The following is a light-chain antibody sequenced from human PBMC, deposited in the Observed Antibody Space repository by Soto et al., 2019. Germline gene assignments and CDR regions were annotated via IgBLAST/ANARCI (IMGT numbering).Light chain of an antibody. Sequence: IVMTQSPATLSVAPGERVTFSCRASQGISRKVAWYQHKPGQAPRLLISGASTGATGIPARFSGSGSGTEFTLTISSLQSEDFAIYYCQQYHTWPITFRGGTKVEIK. V-gene: IGKV3-15*01. CDR1: QGISRK. CDR2: GAS. CDR3: QQYHTWPIT. J-gene: IGKJ4*01.